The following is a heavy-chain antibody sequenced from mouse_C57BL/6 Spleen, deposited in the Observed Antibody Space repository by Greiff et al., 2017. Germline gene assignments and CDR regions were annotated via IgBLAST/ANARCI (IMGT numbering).Heavy chain of an antibody. D-gene: IGHD2-4*01. J-gene: IGHJ4*01. CDR2: IDPSDSYT. CDR1: GYTFTSYW. V-gene: IGHV1-69*01. Sequence: QVQLQQPGAELVMPGASVKLSCKASGYTFTSYWMHWVKQRPGQGLEWIGEIDPSDSYTNYNQKFKGKSTLTVDKSSNTAYMQLSSLTSEDSAVYYCARWGSYDYGGAMGYWGQGTSVTVAS. CDR3: ARWGSYDYGGAMGY.